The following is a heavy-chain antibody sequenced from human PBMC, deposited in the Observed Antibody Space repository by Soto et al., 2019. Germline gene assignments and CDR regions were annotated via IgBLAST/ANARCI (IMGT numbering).Heavy chain of an antibody. D-gene: IGHD2-8*01. CDR2: MKSDGTIT. J-gene: IGHJ6*02. CDR3: TRLSGHHVAFFSYGMDV. CDR1: GFTFSTYW. Sequence: DVQLVESGGTLVQPGGSLRLSCADSGFTFSTYWMNWVRQVPGKGLVWLAGMKSDGTITNYADSVKGRFTISIDNAKNTRSLQMNSLRGEYTAVYYCTRLSGHHVAFFSYGMDVWGRGTTVTVSS. V-gene: IGHV3-74*01.